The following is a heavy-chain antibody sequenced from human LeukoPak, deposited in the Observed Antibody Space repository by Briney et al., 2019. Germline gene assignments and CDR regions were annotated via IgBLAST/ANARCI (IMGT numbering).Heavy chain of an antibody. V-gene: IGHV3-23*01. D-gene: IGHD1-1*01. CDR3: AKSHASIWNVYDY. CDR2: ITAGGDGT. Sequence: GGSLRLSCKVSGFTFNSYWMHWVRQAPRKALEWVSAITAGGDGTYYADSVKGRFTISRDNLKNMVFLQMNSLRAEDTAIYYCAKSHASIWNVYDYWGQGTLVTVSS. J-gene: IGHJ4*02. CDR1: GFTFNSYW.